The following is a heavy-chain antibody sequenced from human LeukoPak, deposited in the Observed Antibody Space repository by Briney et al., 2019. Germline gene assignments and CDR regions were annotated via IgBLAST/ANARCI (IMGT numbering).Heavy chain of an antibody. Sequence: SETLSLTCTVSGGSVSSGSYYWSWIRQPPGKGLEWIGYISYSGSTNYNPSLKSRVTMSVDTSKNQFSLRVTSVTAADTAVYYCARGPGQATYEAFDFWGQGTLVTVSS. D-gene: IGHD1-26*01. CDR2: ISYSGST. CDR1: GGSVSSGSYY. V-gene: IGHV4-61*01. CDR3: ARGPGQATYEAFDF. J-gene: IGHJ4*02.